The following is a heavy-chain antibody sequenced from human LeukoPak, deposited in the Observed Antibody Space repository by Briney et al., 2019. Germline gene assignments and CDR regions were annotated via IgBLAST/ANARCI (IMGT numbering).Heavy chain of an antibody. V-gene: IGHV5-51*01. D-gene: IGHD2-15*01. CDR1: GYSFTNYW. CDR2: IYPGDSDT. CDR3: ARQSGSGVGNFDS. J-gene: IGHJ4*02. Sequence: KPGESLTISCQGSGYSFTNYWIAWVRQMPGKGLEWMGIIYPGDSDTRYSPSFQGHASISADKSISTAYLQWSSLKASDTAMYYCARQSGSGVGNFDSWGQGTLVTVPS.